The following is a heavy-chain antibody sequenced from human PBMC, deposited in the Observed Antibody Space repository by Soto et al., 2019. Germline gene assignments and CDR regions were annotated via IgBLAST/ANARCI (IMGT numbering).Heavy chain of an antibody. CDR3: ARGPGGRISVRDNYMDV. D-gene: IGHD3-16*01. J-gene: IGHJ6*03. CDR2: INHSGST. Sequence: PSETLSLTCAVYGGSFSGYYWSWIRQPPGKGLEWIGEINHSGSTNYNPSLKSRVTISVDTSKNQFSLKLSSVTAADTAVYYCARGPGGRISVRDNYMDVWGKGTTVTVSS. CDR1: GGSFSGYY. V-gene: IGHV4-34*01.